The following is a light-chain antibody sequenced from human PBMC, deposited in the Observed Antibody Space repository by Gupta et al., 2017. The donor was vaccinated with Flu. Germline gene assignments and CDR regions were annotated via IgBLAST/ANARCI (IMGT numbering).Light chain of an antibody. J-gene: IGKJ1*01. CDR3: MQGSRWPWA. CDR2: QVS. V-gene: IGKV2-30*01. CDR1: EGLVYSDGNTY. Sequence: DXVXXXSXXXXPVTXXXXXSISCRSSEGLVYSDGNTYLHWFQLRPGQSPRRLIYQVSHRESGVPDRFSGSGSGTDFTLKISRVEAEDVGVYYCMQGSRWPWAFGQGTKVEIK.